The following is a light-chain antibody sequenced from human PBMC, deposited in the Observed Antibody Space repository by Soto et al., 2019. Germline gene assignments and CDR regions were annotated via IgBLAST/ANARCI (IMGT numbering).Light chain of an antibody. CDR2: AAS. CDR3: QKYNSAAYT. J-gene: IGKJ2*01. V-gene: IGKV1-27*01. Sequence: DIPMTQSPSSLSVSVGDRVTITCRASQGISYYLAWYQQKPGKVPKLLIYAASTLQSGVPSRFSGSGSGTDFTLTISGLQPEDVATYYCQKYNSAAYTFGQGTKLELK. CDR1: QGISYY.